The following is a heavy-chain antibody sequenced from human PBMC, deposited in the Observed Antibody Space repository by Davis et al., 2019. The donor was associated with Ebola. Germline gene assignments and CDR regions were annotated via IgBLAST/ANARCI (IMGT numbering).Heavy chain of an antibody. D-gene: IGHD5-24*01. J-gene: IGHJ3*02. Sequence: ASVKVSCKASGYTFSDHYLHWVREAPGQGLEWVGMIDSTDGTINYAPSFRGRVTMTTDTSTTTIHLELTSLRSEDSALYYCARTLWVGDGFDIWGQGAMVTVTS. CDR3: ARTLWVGDGFDI. CDR2: IDSTDGTI. CDR1: GYTFSDHY. V-gene: IGHV1-46*03.